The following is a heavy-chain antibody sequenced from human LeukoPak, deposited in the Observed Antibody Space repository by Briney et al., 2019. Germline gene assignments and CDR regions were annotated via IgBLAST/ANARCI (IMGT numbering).Heavy chain of an antibody. J-gene: IGHJ5*02. V-gene: IGHV6-1*01. Sequence: SQTLSLTCAISGDSVSSNSVAWNWMRQSPSRGLEWLGRTYHRSEWHNDYALSVKSRITINPETSKNQFSLHLNSVTPDDTAVYYCARDQGSDWNNWFDPWGQGTLVIVPS. CDR3: ARDQGSDWNNWFDP. CDR1: GDSVSSNSVA. D-gene: IGHD6-19*01. CDR2: TYHRSEWHN.